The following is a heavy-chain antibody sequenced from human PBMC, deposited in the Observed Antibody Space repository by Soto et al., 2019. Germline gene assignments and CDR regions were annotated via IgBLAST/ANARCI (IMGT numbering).Heavy chain of an antibody. Sequence: ASVKVSCKASGYTFTSYALHWVRQAPGQRLEWMGWINPVNGNTKYSQNFQGRVTITTDTSASTAYMELSSLRSEDTAVYYCARDEYSIYWAFAYWGQLTPVSVSS. V-gene: IGHV1-3*01. CDR1: GYTFTSYA. CDR3: ARDEYSIYWAFAY. CDR2: INPVNGNT. D-gene: IGHD6-6*01. J-gene: IGHJ4*02.